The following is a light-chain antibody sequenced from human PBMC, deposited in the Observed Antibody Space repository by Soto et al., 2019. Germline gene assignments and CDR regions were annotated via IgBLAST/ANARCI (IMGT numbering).Light chain of an antibody. CDR3: QAWDSNAAYV. J-gene: IGLJ1*01. V-gene: IGLV3-1*01. CDR2: QDN. CDR1: KLGDKY. Sequence: SYELTQPPSVSVSPGQTASITCSGDKLGDKYACWYQQKTGQSPVLVIYQDNKRPSGIPERFSGSNSGNTATLTISGTQAMDEADYYCQAWDSNAAYVFGTGTKLTVL.